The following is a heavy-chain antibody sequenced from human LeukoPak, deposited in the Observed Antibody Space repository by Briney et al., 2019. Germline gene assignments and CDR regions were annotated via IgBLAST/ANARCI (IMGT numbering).Heavy chain of an antibody. D-gene: IGHD6-13*01. Sequence: GGSLRLSCSASGFTFRKYSMHWVRQGPGKGLEYVSAISSNGHTYYADSVKGRFTISRDNSKSTLYLQMNSLRAEDTAVYYCAKDFLPPRRVGSWYLDNWFDPWGQGTLVTVSS. V-gene: IGHV3-64*04. CDR3: AKDFLPPRRVGSWYLDNWFDP. J-gene: IGHJ5*02. CDR2: ISSNGHT. CDR1: GFTFRKYS.